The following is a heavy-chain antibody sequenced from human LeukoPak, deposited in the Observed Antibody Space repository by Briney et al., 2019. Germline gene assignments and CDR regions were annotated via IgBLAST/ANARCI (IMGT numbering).Heavy chain of an antibody. Sequence: SETLSLTCTVSGGSISSGSYYWSWLRQPAGKGLEWIGYIYYSGSTNYNPSLKSRVTISVDTSKNQFSLKLSSVTAADTAVYYCARDGYLAVDYWGQGTLLTVSS. V-gene: IGHV4-61*10. D-gene: IGHD2-2*03. J-gene: IGHJ4*02. CDR1: GGSISSGSYY. CDR3: ARDGYLAVDY. CDR2: IYYSGST.